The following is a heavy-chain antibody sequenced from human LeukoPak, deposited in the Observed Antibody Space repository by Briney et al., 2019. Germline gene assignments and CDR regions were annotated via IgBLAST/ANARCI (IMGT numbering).Heavy chain of an antibody. CDR1: GFSLSTRGGG. V-gene: IGHV2-5*02. J-gene: IGHJ4*02. CDR3: AHTFRGAGYSSS. CDR2: IYWDDDK. D-gene: IGHD6-13*01. Sequence: SGPTLVNPTQTLTLTCTFSGFSLSTRGGGVGWIRQPPGKALEWLSLIYWDDDKRYSPSLKSRLTITKDTSKNQVVLTMTNMDPVDTATYYCAHTFRGAGYSSSWGQGTLVTVSS.